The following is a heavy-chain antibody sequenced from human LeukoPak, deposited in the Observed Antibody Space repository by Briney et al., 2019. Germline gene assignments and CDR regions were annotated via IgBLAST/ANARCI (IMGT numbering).Heavy chain of an antibody. CDR2: ISASGITT. Sequence: GGSLRLSCAASGFTFSNYAMSWVRQGPGKGLEWVSGISASGITTYYADSVKGRFTISRDKNILFLQMNSLRAEDTARYYCAKDLDIVVALAARWGQGTLVTVSS. CDR3: AKDLDIVVALAAR. J-gene: IGHJ4*02. V-gene: IGHV3-23*01. CDR1: GFTFSNYA. D-gene: IGHD2-15*01.